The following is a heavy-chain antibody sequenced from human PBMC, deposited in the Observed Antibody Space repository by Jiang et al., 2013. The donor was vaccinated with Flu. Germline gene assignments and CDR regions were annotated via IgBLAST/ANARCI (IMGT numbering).Heavy chain of an antibody. CDR2: IYWDDDK. D-gene: IGHD4-17*01. V-gene: IGHV2-5*02. CDR3: AQYRYGDLDY. Sequence: LTLTCTFSGFVTHHVVEWVWAGSVSPHGKALEWLALIYWDDDKRYSPSLKSRLTITKDTSRNQVVLTMTNMDPVDTATYFCAQYRYGDLDYWGQGTLVTVSS. J-gene: IGHJ4*02. CDR1: GFVTHHVVEWV.